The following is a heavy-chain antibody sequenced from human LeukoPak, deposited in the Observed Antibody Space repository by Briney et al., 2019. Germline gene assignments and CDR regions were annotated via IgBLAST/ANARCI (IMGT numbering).Heavy chain of an antibody. D-gene: IGHD5-18*01. J-gene: IGHJ4*02. V-gene: IGHV3-21*01. CDR2: ISSSSSYI. CDR3: AREAQLDIDY. Sequence: GGSLRLSCAASGSTFSSYSMNWVRQAPGKGLEWVSSISSSSSYIYYADSVKGRFTISRDNAKNSLYLQMNSLRAEDTAVYYCAREAQLDIDYWGQGTLVTVSS. CDR1: GSTFSSYS.